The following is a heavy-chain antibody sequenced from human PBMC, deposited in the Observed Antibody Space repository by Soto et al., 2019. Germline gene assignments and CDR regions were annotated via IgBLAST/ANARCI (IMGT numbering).Heavy chain of an antibody. D-gene: IGHD4-17*01. Sequence: QVQLQESGPGLVEPSQTLSLTCTVSGASITSAGYYWSGIRQHSGKGLEWIGYIHHSGSTYYNPCIKSRITFSVDTAKNQFSLRLTSVTAADTAVYYCARNPIHGDYLGWLDPWGQGTLVTVSS. CDR1: GASITSAGYY. CDR3: ARNPIHGDYLGWLDP. J-gene: IGHJ5*02. V-gene: IGHV4-31*03. CDR2: IHHSGST.